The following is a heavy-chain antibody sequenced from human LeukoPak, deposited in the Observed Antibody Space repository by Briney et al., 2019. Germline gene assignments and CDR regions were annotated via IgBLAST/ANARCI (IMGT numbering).Heavy chain of an antibody. V-gene: IGHV1-69*13. CDR2: IIPIFGTA. D-gene: IGHD2-21*02. Sequence: EASVKVSCKASGGTFSSYAISWVRQAPGQGLEWMGGIIPIFGTANYAQKFQGRVTITADESTSTAYMELSSLRSEDTAVYFCRLAYCGGDCYSSYYYYGMDVWGQGTTVTVSS. CDR3: RLAYCGGDCYSSYYYYGMDV. J-gene: IGHJ6*02. CDR1: GGTFSSYA.